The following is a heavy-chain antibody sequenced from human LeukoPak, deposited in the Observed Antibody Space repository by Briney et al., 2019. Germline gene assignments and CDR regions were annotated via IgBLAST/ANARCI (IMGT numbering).Heavy chain of an antibody. Sequence: SETLSLTCTVSGGSISSSSYYWGWIRQPPGKGLEWIGSIYYSGSTYYNPSLKSRVTISVDTSKNQFSLKLSSVTAADTAVYYCARQYYYDSSGPFDYWGQGTPVTVSS. CDR2: IYYSGST. D-gene: IGHD3-22*01. V-gene: IGHV4-39*01. J-gene: IGHJ4*02. CDR3: ARQYYYDSSGPFDY. CDR1: GGSISSSSYY.